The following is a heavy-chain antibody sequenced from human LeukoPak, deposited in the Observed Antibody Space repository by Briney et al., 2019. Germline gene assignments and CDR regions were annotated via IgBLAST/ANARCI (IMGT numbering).Heavy chain of an antibody. Sequence: SETLSLTCTVSGGSIGSGGYYWSWIRQPPGKGLEWIGYIYHSGSTYYNPSLKSRVTISVDRSKNQFSLKLSSVTAADTAVYYCARCEGSGSYPWFDPWGQGTLVTVSS. V-gene: IGHV4-30-2*01. D-gene: IGHD3-10*01. CDR3: ARCEGSGSYPWFDP. J-gene: IGHJ5*02. CDR2: IYHSGST. CDR1: GGSIGSGGYY.